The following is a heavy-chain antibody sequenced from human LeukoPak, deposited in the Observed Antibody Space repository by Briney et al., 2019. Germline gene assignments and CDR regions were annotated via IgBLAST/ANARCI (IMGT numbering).Heavy chain of an antibody. CDR1: GFSFSSYF. D-gene: IGHD4-17*01. Sequence: GGSLRLSCATSGFSFSSYFMHWVRQAPGKGLVWVSRISTDGSITTYADSVKGRFTISRDNSKNTLYLQMNSLRTEDTAVYYCVDYGEHWGQGIPVTVSS. CDR3: VDYGEH. V-gene: IGHV3-74*01. J-gene: IGHJ1*01. CDR2: ISTDGSIT.